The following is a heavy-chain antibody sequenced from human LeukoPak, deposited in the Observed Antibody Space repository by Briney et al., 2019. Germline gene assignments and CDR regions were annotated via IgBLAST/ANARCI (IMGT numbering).Heavy chain of an antibody. D-gene: IGHD3-10*01. CDR1: GYTFTHYA. Sequence: ASVKVSCKASGYTFTHYAMHWVRQAPGQGLEWMGWINPNSGGTNYAQKFQGWVTMTRDTSISTAYMELSRLRSDDTAVYYCARGGYRTMVRGVITTLHFDYWGQGTLVTVSS. J-gene: IGHJ4*02. V-gene: IGHV1-2*04. CDR3: ARGGYRTMVRGVITTLHFDY. CDR2: INPNSGGT.